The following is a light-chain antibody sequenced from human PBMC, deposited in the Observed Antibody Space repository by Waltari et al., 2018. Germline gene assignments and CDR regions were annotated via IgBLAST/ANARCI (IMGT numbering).Light chain of an antibody. CDR1: QSISGW. V-gene: IGKV1-5*03. J-gene: IGKJ1*01. CDR3: QQYDTCMWT. Sequence: DIQMTQSPSTLSASVVDRVTITCRASQSISGWLAWYQQKPGKAPKLLIYKASTLESGVPSRFSGSGSGTEFTLTINSLQPDDFATYYCQQYDTCMWTFGQGTKVDI. CDR2: KAS.